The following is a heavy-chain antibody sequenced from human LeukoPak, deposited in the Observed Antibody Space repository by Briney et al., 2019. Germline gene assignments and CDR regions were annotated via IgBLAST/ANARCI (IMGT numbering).Heavy chain of an antibody. CDR1: GYTFTSYG. CDR3: ARGLGFYDFWSGYDY. CDR2: ISAYNGNT. J-gene: IGHJ4*02. D-gene: IGHD3-3*01. V-gene: IGHV1-18*01. Sequence: ASVKVSCKASGYTFTSYGISWVRQAPGQGLEWMGWISAYNGNTNYAQKLQGRVTMTTHTSTSTAYMELRSLRSDDTAVYYCARGLGFYDFWSGYDYWGQGTLVTVSS.